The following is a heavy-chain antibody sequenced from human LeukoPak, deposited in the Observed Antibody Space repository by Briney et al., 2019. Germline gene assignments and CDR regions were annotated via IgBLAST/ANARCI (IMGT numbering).Heavy chain of an antibody. CDR2: ISAYNGNT. D-gene: IGHD6-19*01. J-gene: IGHJ3*02. CDR3: ARTPDTGFDSSGWHFEEYAFDI. V-gene: IGHV1-18*04. CDR1: GYTFTSYG. Sequence: ASVKVSCKASGYTFTSYGISWVGQAPGQGREWMGWISAYNGNTNYAQKLQGRVTMTTATSTSTAYMQLRSLRSDDTAVYYCARTPDTGFDSSGWHFEEYAFDIWGQGTLVTVSS.